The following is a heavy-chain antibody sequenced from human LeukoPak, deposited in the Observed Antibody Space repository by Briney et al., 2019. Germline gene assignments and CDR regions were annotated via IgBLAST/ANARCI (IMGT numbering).Heavy chain of an antibody. D-gene: IGHD4-17*01. V-gene: IGHV1-8*01. CDR3: ARDRGGDYDHYYYMDV. J-gene: IGHJ6*03. CDR1: GYTFTSYD. CDR2: MNPNSGNT. Sequence: ASVKVSCKASGYTFTSYDINWVRQATGQGLEWMGWMNPNSGNTGYAQKFQGRVTMTRNTSISTAYMELSSLRSEDTAVYYCARDRGGDYDHYYYMDVWGKGTTVTVSS.